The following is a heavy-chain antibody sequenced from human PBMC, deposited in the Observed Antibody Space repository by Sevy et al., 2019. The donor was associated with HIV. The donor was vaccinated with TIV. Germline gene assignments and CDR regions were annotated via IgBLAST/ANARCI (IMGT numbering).Heavy chain of an antibody. D-gene: IGHD1-26*01. Sequence: GGSLRLSCAGSGFDVSNNYMSWVRQAPGKGLDWVAVISSDGNSQYSADSVKGRFTISRDNSKNTLYLQMDSLRVEDTAVYYCARDLISGSYSQSLDYWGQGTLVTVSS. CDR3: ARDLISGSYSQSLDY. CDR1: GFDVSNNY. J-gene: IGHJ4*02. CDR2: ISSDGNSQ. V-gene: IGHV3-30*03.